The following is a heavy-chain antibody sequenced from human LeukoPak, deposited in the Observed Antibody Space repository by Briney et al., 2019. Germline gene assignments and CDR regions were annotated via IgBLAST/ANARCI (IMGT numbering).Heavy chain of an antibody. CDR3: ARVYRRWLQLNPWAYFDY. D-gene: IGHD5-24*01. V-gene: IGHV1-2*02. J-gene: IGHJ4*02. CDR2: INPNSGGT. Sequence: ASVKVSCKASGYTFTGYYMHWVRQAPGQGLEWMGWINPNSGGTNYAQKFQGRVTMTRDTSISTAYMELSRLRSDDTAVYYCARVYRRWLQLNPWAYFDYWGQGTLVTVSS. CDR1: GYTFTGYY.